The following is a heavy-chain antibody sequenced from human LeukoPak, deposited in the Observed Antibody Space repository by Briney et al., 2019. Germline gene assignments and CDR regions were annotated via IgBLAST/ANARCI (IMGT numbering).Heavy chain of an antibody. V-gene: IGHV3-30*02. CDR1: GFTFSSYG. J-gene: IGHJ6*03. CDR3: AKDGGTGTTGTTRLYYYYYMDV. Sequence: GGSLRLSCAASGFTFSSYGMHWVRQAPGKGLEWVAFIRYDGSNKYYADSVKGRFTISRDNSKNTLYLQMNSLRAEDTAVYYCAKDGGTGTTGTTRLYYYYYMDVWGKGTTVTVSS. CDR2: IRYDGSNK. D-gene: IGHD1-1*01.